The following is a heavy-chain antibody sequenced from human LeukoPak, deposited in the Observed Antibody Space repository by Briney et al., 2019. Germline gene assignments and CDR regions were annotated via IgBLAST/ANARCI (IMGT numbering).Heavy chain of an antibody. V-gene: IGHV4-34*01. Sequence: SETLSLTCAVYGGSFSGYYWSWIRQPPGKGLEWIGEISHSGSTNYNPSLKSRVTISVDTSKNQFSLKLSSVTAADTAVYYCARAVAVAGFDYWGQGTLVTVSS. CDR1: GGSFSGYY. J-gene: IGHJ4*02. D-gene: IGHD6-19*01. CDR3: ARAVAVAGFDY. CDR2: ISHSGST.